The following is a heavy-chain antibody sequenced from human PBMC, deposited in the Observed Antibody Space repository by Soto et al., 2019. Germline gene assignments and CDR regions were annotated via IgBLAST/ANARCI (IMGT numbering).Heavy chain of an antibody. V-gene: IGHV4-31*03. CDR2: IYYSGST. J-gene: IGHJ4*02. CDR1: GGSISSGGYY. CDR3: ARSPVSGGSCYPDY. D-gene: IGHD2-15*01. Sequence: QVQLQESGPGLVKPSQTLSLTCTVSGGSISSGGYYWSWIRQHPGKGLEWIGYIYYSGSTYYNPSLKRRVTISVDTSKNQFSLKLSSVTAADTAVYYCARSPVSGGSCYPDYWGQGTLVTVSS.